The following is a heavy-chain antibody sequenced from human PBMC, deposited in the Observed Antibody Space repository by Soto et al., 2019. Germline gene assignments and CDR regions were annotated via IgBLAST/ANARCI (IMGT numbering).Heavy chain of an antibody. D-gene: IGHD5-18*01. CDR1: GFTFSSYA. CDR3: AKDPGYSYGYNY. V-gene: IGHV3-23*01. Sequence: HPGGSLRLSCAASGFTFSSYAMSWVRQAPGKGLEWVSAISGSGGSTYYADSVKGRFTISRDNSKNTLYLQMNSLRAEDTAVYYCAKDPGYSYGYNYWGQGTLVTVSS. J-gene: IGHJ4*02. CDR2: ISGSGGST.